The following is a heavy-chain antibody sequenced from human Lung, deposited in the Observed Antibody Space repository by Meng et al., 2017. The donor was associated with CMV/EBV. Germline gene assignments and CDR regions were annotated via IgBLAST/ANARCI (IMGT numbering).Heavy chain of an antibody. CDR3: ARGGPGGSSSRRRFDP. J-gene: IGHJ5*02. Sequence: SMSNYGYSSSSSRQHPGQSLGCIGCIYFTGSTAYHPSLKSRVPLSVDISNTQFPLPLPSVTSADTAVYSCARGGPGGSSSRRRFDPWGQGTLVTVSS. V-gene: IGHV4-31*02. D-gene: IGHD2-2*01. CDR1: SMSNYGYS. CDR2: IYFTGST.